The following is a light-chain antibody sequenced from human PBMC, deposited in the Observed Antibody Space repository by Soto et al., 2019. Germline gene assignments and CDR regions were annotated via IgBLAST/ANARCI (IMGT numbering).Light chain of an antibody. J-gene: IGLJ1*01. CDR2: IDT. CDR1: SSNIGAGYD. Sequence: QSVLTQPPSVPGAPGQRVTISCTGSSSNIGAGYDVHWYQQFPGTAPKLLIYIDTNRPSGVPDRFSGSKSGPSASLAITGLQAQDEADYFCQSYDSRLSAYVFGSGTKLTVL. CDR3: QSYDSRLSAYV. V-gene: IGLV1-40*01.